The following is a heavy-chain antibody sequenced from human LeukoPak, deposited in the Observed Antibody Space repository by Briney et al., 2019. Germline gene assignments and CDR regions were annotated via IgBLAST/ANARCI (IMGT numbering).Heavy chain of an antibody. J-gene: IGHJ4*02. D-gene: IGHD1-26*01. CDR1: GFTFSSYW. CDR2: INCDGSST. CDR3: ARDKQVGPTLFDY. Sequence: GGSLRLSCAASGFTFSSYWMYWVRQAPGKGVVWVSRINCDGSSTSYAASVKGRFTISRDNAKNTLYLQMNSLRAEDTAVYYCARDKQVGPTLFDYWGQGILVTVSS. V-gene: IGHV3-74*01.